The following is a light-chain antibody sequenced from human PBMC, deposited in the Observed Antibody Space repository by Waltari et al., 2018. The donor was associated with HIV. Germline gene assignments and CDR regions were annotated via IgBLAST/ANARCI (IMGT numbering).Light chain of an antibody. CDR3: SAYTSSSTYV. V-gene: IGLV2-14*01. J-gene: IGLJ1*01. Sequence: QSALTQPASVSGSTGQSITISCTGTSSDVGGYNYVSWYQQHPGKAPKLMIYEVSKRPSGVSNRFSGSKSGNTASLTISWLQAEDGADYYCSAYTSSSTYVFGTGTKVTVL. CDR1: SSDVGGYNY. CDR2: EVS.